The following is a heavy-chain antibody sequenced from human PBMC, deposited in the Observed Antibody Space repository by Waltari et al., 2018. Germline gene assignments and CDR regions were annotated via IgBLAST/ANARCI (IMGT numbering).Heavy chain of an antibody. CDR2: INPNGGAT. J-gene: IGHJ3*01. D-gene: IGHD4-17*01. CDR1: GYTFIDYY. Sequence: QVQLVQSGAEVKKSGASVKVSCKASGYTFIDYYIHWVRQAPGQGLEWMGWINPNGGATSDAQRVQGRVTMTRETSISTAFMDWTRLSSDDTAVYYCAKTQSGTVAFHVWGQGTMVIVSS. V-gene: IGHV1-2*02. CDR3: AKTQSGTVAFHV.